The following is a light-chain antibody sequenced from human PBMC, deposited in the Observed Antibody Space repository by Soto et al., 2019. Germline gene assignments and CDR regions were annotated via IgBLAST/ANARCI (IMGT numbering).Light chain of an antibody. Sequence: EKALTQSPVTLSLSPGERATLSCRASQSVSSNLAWYQQRPGQAPRLLIYGASTRASGVPDRFSGSGSGTEFILTISSLQSEESAVYYCQQYDVWPALAFGGGIKVDIK. CDR1: QSVSSN. CDR3: QQYDVWPALA. J-gene: IGKJ4*01. V-gene: IGKV3-15*01. CDR2: GAS.